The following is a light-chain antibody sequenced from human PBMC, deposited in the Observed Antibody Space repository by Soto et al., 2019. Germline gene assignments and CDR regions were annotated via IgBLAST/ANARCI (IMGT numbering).Light chain of an antibody. CDR2: DAS. V-gene: IGKV1-33*01. J-gene: IGKJ5*01. CDR3: QQYENLPT. CDR1: QNINNY. Sequence: EIQMTQSPSSLSDSSGDRVTITCQASQNINNYLNWYQQKPGRAPKLLIYDASNLEAGVPSRFRGSGSGTDFTFTISRLQPEDIATYYCQQYENLPTFGQGTRLEIK.